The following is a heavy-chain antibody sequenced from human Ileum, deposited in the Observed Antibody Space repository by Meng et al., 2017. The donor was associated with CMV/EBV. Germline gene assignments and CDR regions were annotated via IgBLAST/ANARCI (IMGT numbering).Heavy chain of an antibody. CDR1: GGSITSGTYY. V-gene: IGHV4-61*02. J-gene: IGHJ4*02. CDR3: ARRSPLGFDS. Sequence: QVQLQESGPGLVKPSQTLSLPCTVSGGSITSGTYYWSWIRKPAGKGLEWIGRVSSGGSTTYSPSLKNRLTISIDMSKTQFSLKLTSVTAADTAVYYCARRSPLGFDSWGQGTLVTVSS. CDR2: VSSGGST. D-gene: IGHD7-27*01.